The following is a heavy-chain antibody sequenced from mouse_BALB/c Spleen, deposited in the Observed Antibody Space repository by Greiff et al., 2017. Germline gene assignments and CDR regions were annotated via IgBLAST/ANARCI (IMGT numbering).Heavy chain of an antibody. CDR3: TRAGYGNNVGYFDY. Sequence: EVQLVESGGGLVKPGGSLKLSCAASGFTFSSYTMSWVRQTPEKRLEWVATISSGGSYTYYPDSLKGRFTISRDNAKNTLYLQMSSLKSEDTAMYYCTRAGYGNNVGYFDYWGQGTTLTVSS. J-gene: IGHJ2*01. D-gene: IGHD2-10*02. V-gene: IGHV5-6-4*01. CDR1: GFTFSSYT. CDR2: ISSGGSYT.